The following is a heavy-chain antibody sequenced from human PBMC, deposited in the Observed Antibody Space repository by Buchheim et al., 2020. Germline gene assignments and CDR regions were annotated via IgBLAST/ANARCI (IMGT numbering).Heavy chain of an antibody. V-gene: IGHV4-39*01. CDR1: GGSISSSSYH. CDR2: IYYSGST. CDR3: ARRGVVTPDWFGP. J-gene: IGHJ5*02. Sequence: QLQLQESGPGLVKPSETLSLTCTVSGGSISSSSYHWGWIRQPPGKGLEWIGRIYYSGSTYYNPSLKSRVTISVDTSKNQFSLKLSSVTAVGTAVYYCARRGVVTPDWFGPWGQGTL. D-gene: IGHD4-23*01.